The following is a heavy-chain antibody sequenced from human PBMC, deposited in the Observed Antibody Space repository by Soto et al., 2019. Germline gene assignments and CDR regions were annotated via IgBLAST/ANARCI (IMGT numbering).Heavy chain of an antibody. D-gene: IGHD2-15*01. J-gene: IGHJ4*02. CDR3: ARGISGRFDY. CDR1: GDSVSDNIAA. Sequence: QVQMQQSGPGLVKPSQTLSITCAISGDSVSDNIAAWNWIRQSPSRGLEWLGRTYYRSKWYNDFAVSVKSRIIFNSDTSKNQFSLQLNSVTPEDTAVYYCARGISGRFDYWGQGTLVTVSS. V-gene: IGHV6-1*01. CDR2: TYYRSKWYN.